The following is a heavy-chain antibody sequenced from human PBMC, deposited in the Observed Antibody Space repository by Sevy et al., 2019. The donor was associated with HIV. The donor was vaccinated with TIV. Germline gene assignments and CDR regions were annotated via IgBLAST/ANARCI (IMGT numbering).Heavy chain of an antibody. CDR2: ISSSSSYI. J-gene: IGHJ3*02. D-gene: IGHD2-2*01. V-gene: IGHV3-21*01. CDR1: GFTFSSNS. CDR3: ARDYSSSTSCPSFDI. Sequence: GGSLRLSCAASGFTFSSNSMNWVRQAPGKGLEWVSSISSSSSYIYYADSVKGRFTISRDNAKNSLYLQMNSLRAEDTAVYYCARDYSSSTSCPSFDIWGQGTMVTVSS.